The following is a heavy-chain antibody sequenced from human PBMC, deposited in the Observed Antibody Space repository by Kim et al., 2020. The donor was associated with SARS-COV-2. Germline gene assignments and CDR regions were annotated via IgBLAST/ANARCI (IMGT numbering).Heavy chain of an antibody. CDR3: ARSRDYCRRFDT. D-gene: IGHD4-4*01. J-gene: IGHJ4*02. Sequence: SETLSLTCSVSGGSISSNYWSWMRQPPGKGLEWVGYIYYSGNTYYNPSLKSRVTISIYTSKTQFSLKLTSVTAADTAMYYCARSRDYCRRFDTRDQGNLVTVSS. V-gene: IGHV4-59*01. CDR1: GGSISSNY. CDR2: IYYSGNT.